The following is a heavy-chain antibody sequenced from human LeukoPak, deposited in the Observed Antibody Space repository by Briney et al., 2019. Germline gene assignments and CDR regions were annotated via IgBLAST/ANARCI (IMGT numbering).Heavy chain of an antibody. D-gene: IGHD6-6*01. Sequence: GRSLRLSCAASGFTFSSYAMHWVRQAPGKGLEWVAVISYDGSNKYYADSVKGRFTISRDNSKNTLYLQMNSLRAEDTAVYYCAKLGSSFDYWGQGTLVTVSS. V-gene: IGHV3-30*04. J-gene: IGHJ4*02. CDR3: AKLGSSFDY. CDR1: GFTFSSYA. CDR2: ISYDGSNK.